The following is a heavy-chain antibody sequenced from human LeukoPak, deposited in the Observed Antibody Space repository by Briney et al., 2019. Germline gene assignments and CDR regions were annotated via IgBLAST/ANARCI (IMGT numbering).Heavy chain of an antibody. J-gene: IGHJ4*02. CDR1: GFTVSSNY. V-gene: IGHV3-53*01. Sequence: GGSLRLSCAASGFTVSSNYMSWVRQAPGKGLEWVSVMYSGGSRYYADSVKGRFTISRDNAKNSLYLQMNSLRAEDTALYYCARVYYDHVMGPTTHFDYWGQGTLVTVSS. CDR3: ARVYYDHVMGPTTHFDY. CDR2: MYSGGSR. D-gene: IGHD3-16*01.